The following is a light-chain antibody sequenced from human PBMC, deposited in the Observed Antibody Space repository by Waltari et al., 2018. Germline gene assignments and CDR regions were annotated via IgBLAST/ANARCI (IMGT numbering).Light chain of an antibody. J-gene: IGKJ2*03. Sequence: DVVLTQSPLSLSITPGQPASISCRSSQSLVHSNGDTYLSWYQQNPGQPPRRLIYEVSNRDSGVPDKISRRGARKNFTLKIRRGGAEDVGMYLFGERKRLPESFGQGTKGEIK. CDR3: GERKRLPES. CDR2: EVS. CDR1: QSLVHSNGDTY. V-gene: IGKV2-30*02.